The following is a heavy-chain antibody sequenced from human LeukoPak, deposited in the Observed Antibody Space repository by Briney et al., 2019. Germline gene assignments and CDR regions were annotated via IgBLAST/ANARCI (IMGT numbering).Heavy chain of an antibody. CDR2: VYYSRTT. CDR1: GGSISNYS. CDR3: ARGATVTATLMFDS. D-gene: IGHD2-15*01. J-gene: IGHJ4*02. Sequence: NPSETLSLTCSVSGGSISNYSWCWIRQPPPEGLEWIVNVYYSRTTYYNASLKNRVTISVDMSKNQFALKLTSVTAADTAVYYCARGATVTATLMFDSWGQGTLVTVSS. V-gene: IGHV4-59*01.